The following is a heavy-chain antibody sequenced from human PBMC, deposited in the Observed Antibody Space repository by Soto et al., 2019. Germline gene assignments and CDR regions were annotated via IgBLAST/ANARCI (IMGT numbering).Heavy chain of an antibody. CDR3: ARDLWGYCGTDCYPLDV. CDR2: MYNTGST. CDR1: GGTISRYY. V-gene: IGHV4-59*01. J-gene: IGHJ6*02. D-gene: IGHD2-21*02. Sequence: QVQLQESGPGLVKPSETLSLTCTVSGGTISRYYWSWTRQPPGKGLEWIGYMYNTGSTVYNPSFKSPVTISVDTSKSQFSLKLNSVTAADTAVYYCARDLWGYCGTDCYPLDVWGQGTTVTVSS.